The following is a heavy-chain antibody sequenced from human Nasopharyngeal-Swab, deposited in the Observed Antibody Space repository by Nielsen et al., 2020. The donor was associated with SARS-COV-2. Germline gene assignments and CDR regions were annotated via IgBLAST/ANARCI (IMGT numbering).Heavy chain of an antibody. CDR2: INTNTGNP. J-gene: IGHJ5*02. CDR1: GYTFTSYA. D-gene: IGHD2-8*01. V-gene: IGHV7-4-1*02. Sequence: ASVKVSCKASGYTFTSYAMNWVRQAPGRGLEWMGWINTNTGNPTYAQGFTGRFVFSLDTSVSTAYLQISSLKAEDTAVYYCARGRYCTNGVCQDRGSWFDPWGQGTLVTVSS. CDR3: ARGRYCTNGVCQDRGSWFDP.